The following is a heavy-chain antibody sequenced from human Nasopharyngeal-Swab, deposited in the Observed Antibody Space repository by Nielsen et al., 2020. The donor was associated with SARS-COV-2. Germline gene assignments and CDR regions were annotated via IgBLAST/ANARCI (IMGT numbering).Heavy chain of an antibody. D-gene: IGHD6-19*01. V-gene: IGHV4-34*01. Sequence: SETLSLTCAVYGGSFSGYYWSWIRQPPGQRLEWIGEINDSGSTNYNPSLKSRVTISVDTSKNQFSLKLSSVTAADTAVYYCARGAGSSGWYVVDYWGQGTLVTVSS. CDR3: ARGAGSSGWYVVDY. CDR2: INDSGST. J-gene: IGHJ4*02. CDR1: GGSFSGYY.